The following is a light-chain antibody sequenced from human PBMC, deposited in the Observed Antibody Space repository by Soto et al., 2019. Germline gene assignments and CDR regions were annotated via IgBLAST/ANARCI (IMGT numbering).Light chain of an antibody. CDR2: GAS. CDR1: HSVSSN. Sequence: EIVMTQSPATLSVSPGERATLSCRASHSVSSNLAWHQQKPGQAPRLLIYGASTRATGIPVRFSGSGSGTEFTLTISSLQSEDFAVYYCQQYNNWPSMYTFGQGTKLEIK. V-gene: IGKV3-15*01. CDR3: QQYNNWPSMYT. J-gene: IGKJ2*01.